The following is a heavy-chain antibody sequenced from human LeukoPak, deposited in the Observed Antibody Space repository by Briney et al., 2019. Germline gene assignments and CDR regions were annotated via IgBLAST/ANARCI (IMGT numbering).Heavy chain of an antibody. CDR1: GGSISSYY. CDR2: IYYSAST. V-gene: IGHV4-59*01. CDR3: ATCSGGSCFTFDI. J-gene: IGHJ3*02. Sequence: PSETLSSASTVAGGSISSYYWSWIRQPPGKGLEWIGYIYYSASTNYNPSLIRRLNISVDTSKNQSSLKLSSVTAADTAVYYCATCSGGSCFTFDIWGQGTMVTVSS. D-gene: IGHD2-15*01.